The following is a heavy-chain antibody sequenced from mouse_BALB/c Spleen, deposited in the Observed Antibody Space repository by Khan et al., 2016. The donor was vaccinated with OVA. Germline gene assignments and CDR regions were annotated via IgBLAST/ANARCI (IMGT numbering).Heavy chain of an antibody. Sequence: QVQLQQSGAELMKPGASVKLSCKTSGYTFTSYWIQWVKQRPGQGLGWIGQIFPGTGTTYYNENFKGKATLTVDTSSNTAYMQFSSLTSEDSAVYFCARGYFGNYEFAYWGQGTLVTVSP. CDR3: ARGYFGNYEFAY. CDR1: GYTFTSYW. J-gene: IGHJ3*01. V-gene: IGHV1S132*01. CDR2: IFPGTGTT. D-gene: IGHD2-1*01.